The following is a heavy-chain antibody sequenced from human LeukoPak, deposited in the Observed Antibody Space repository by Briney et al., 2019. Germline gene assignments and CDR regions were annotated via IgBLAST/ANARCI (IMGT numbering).Heavy chain of an antibody. CDR1: DDSFSSHY. CDR3: ARDLVTVTKGFDI. CDR2: ISYIGST. Sequence: SETLSLTCAVSDDSFSSHYWTWIRQPPGKGLEWLGYISYIGSTNYNPSLKSRVTISIDTSKNQFSLRLTSVTAADTAVYYCARDLVTVTKGFDIWGQGTMVSVSS. V-gene: IGHV4-59*11. J-gene: IGHJ3*02. D-gene: IGHD4-17*01.